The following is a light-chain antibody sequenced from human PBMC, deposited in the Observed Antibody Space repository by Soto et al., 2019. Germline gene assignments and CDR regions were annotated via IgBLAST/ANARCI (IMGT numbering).Light chain of an antibody. CDR1: QSVLYSSNNKNY. CDR2: WAS. Sequence: IVMTQSPDSLAVSLGERATIKCKSSQSVLYSSNNKNYLAWYQQNPGQPPKLLIYWASTRESGVPDRFSGSGSGTDFTLTISSLQAEDVAVYYCQQFYNTPFTFGPGTKVDIK. CDR3: QQFYNTPFT. V-gene: IGKV4-1*01. J-gene: IGKJ3*01.